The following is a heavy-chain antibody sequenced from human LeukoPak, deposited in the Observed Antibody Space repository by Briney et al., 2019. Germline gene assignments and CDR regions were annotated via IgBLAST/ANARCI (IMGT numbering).Heavy chain of an antibody. Sequence: GGSLRLSCAASGFTFSSYGMHWVRQAPGKGLEWVAVIWYDGSNKYYADSVKGRFTISRDNSKNTLYLQMNSLRAEDTAVYYCAKGAVPAANFNWFDPWGQGTLVTVSS. D-gene: IGHD2-2*01. J-gene: IGHJ5*02. CDR3: AKGAVPAANFNWFDP. V-gene: IGHV3-33*06. CDR2: IWYDGSNK. CDR1: GFTFSSYG.